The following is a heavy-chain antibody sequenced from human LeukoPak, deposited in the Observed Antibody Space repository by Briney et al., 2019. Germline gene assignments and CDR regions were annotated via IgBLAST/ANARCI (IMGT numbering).Heavy chain of an antibody. CDR2: IKQDGSKK. CDR1: GFTFSNYW. J-gene: IGHJ4*02. V-gene: IGHV3-7*01. Sequence: GSLRLSCAASGFTFSNYWMSWVRQAPGKGLEWVANIKQDGSKKNYVDSVKSRFTISRDNAKNTLYLQMNSLRAEDTAVYYCAGRSGSFDCWGQGTLVTVSA. CDR3: AGRSGSFDC. D-gene: IGHD3-10*01.